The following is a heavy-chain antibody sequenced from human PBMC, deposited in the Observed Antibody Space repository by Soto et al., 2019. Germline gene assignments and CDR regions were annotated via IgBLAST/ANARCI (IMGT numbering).Heavy chain of an antibody. V-gene: IGHV3-66*01. CDR3: GRDMVRGVIKYFDY. CDR1: GFTVSSNY. J-gene: IGHJ4*02. CDR2: IYSGGST. Sequence: GGSLRLSCAASGFTVSSNYMSWVRQAPGKGLEWVSVIYSGGSTYYADSVKGRFTISRDNSKNTLYLQMNSLRAEDTAVYYCGRDMVRGVIKYFDYWGQGTLVTVSS. D-gene: IGHD3-10*01.